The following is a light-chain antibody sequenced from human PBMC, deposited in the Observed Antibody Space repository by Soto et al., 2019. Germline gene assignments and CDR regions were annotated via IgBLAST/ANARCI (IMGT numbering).Light chain of an antibody. CDR1: QSVSNTY. CDR2: GTS. J-gene: IGKJ1*01. Sequence: EIVLTQSPGTLSLSPGQRATLSCRASQSVSNTYLAWYQQKPGQAPRLLIYGTSSRAAGIPDRFSGSGSGTHFTLTLTRLEPEDFAVYYCQQYGNSPWTFGQGTKVEIK. V-gene: IGKV3-20*01. CDR3: QQYGNSPWT.